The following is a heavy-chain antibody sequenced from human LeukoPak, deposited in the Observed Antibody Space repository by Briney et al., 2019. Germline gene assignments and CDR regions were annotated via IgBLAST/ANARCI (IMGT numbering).Heavy chain of an antibody. J-gene: IGHJ4*02. CDR2: VWYDGSNK. V-gene: IGHV3-33*06. D-gene: IGHD1-14*01. Sequence: PGRSLRLSCAASGFTFSSYGMHWVRQAPGKGLEWVAVVWYDGSNKYYADSVKGRFTISRDNSKNTLYLQVNSLRAEDTAVYYCAKDLNFGMAGWVFDYWGQGTLVTVSS. CDR1: GFTFSSYG. CDR3: AKDLNFGMAGWVFDY.